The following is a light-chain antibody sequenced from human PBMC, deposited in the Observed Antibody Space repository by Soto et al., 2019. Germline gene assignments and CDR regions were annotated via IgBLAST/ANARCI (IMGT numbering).Light chain of an antibody. CDR1: SSDVGGYNY. V-gene: IGLV2-14*01. J-gene: IGLJ1*01. CDR3: SSYTSGSTFR. CDR2: DVS. Sequence: QSVLTQPASVSGSPGQSITISCTGTSSDVGGYNYVSWYQQHPGKAPKLMIYDVSNRPSGVSNRFSGSKSGNTASLTISGLQAEDEADYYCSSYTSGSTFRFGTGTKVTVL.